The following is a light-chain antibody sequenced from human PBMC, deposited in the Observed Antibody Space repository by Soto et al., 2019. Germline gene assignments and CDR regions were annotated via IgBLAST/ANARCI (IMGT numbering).Light chain of an antibody. Sequence: DIQMTQSPSTLSASVGDRVTITCRASQSINSWLAWYQQKPGKAPNLLIYDASSLESGVPSRFSGSGSGTEFTLTISSLQPDDFATYYCQQYKSYSPVTFGGGTKVDIK. V-gene: IGKV1-5*01. J-gene: IGKJ4*01. CDR3: QQYKSYSPVT. CDR1: QSINSW. CDR2: DAS.